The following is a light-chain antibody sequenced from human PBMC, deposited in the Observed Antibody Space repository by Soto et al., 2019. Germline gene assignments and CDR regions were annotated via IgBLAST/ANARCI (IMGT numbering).Light chain of an antibody. J-gene: IGKJ1*01. V-gene: IGKV3-20*01. CDR1: QSVSSSY. Sequence: EIVLTQSPGPLSLSPGERATLSCRASQSVSSSYLAWYQQKPGQAPRLLIYGASSRATGIPDRFSGSGSGTDFTLTISRLEPEDFAVYYGQQYGSSPKTFGRGTKVEIK. CDR2: GAS. CDR3: QQYGSSPKT.